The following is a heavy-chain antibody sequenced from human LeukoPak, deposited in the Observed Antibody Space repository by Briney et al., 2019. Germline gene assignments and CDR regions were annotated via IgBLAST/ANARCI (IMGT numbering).Heavy chain of an antibody. CDR2: ISYDGTAK. V-gene: IGHV3-30*18. D-gene: IGHD3-9*01. CDR3: AKAEGYDILTGLDY. CDR1: GFSFSSYG. Sequence: PGGSLRLSCAASGFSFSSYGFHWVRQAPGKGLDWVAVISYDGTAKYYADSVKGRFTISRDNPKNTLYLQMNSLRTEDTAVYYCAKAEGYDILTGLDYWGQGTLVTVSS. J-gene: IGHJ4*02.